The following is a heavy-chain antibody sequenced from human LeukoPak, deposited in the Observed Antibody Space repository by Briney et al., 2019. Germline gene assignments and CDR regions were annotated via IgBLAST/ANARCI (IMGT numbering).Heavy chain of an antibody. J-gene: IGHJ5*02. CDR2: IYTSGST. D-gene: IGHD6-13*01. Sequence: SETLSLTCTVSGGSIRSYYWSWIRQPAGKGLEWIGRIYTSGSTNYNPSLKSRVTMSVDTSKNQFSLKLSSVTAADTAVYYCARSDSSSWYSVWFDPWGQGTLVTVSS. V-gene: IGHV4-4*07. CDR3: ARSDSSSWYSVWFDP. CDR1: GGSIRSYY.